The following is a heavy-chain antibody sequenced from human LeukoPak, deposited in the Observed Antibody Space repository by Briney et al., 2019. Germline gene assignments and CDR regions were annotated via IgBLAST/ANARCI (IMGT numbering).Heavy chain of an antibody. CDR2: IKQDGSEK. CDR3: ARVVGYYYGSGSSGENDY. V-gene: IGHV3-7*01. J-gene: IGHJ4*02. CDR1: GFTVSSNY. Sequence: GGSLRLSCAASGFTVSSNYMSWVRQAPGKGLEWVANIKQDGSEKYYVDSVKGRFTISRDNAKNSLYLQMNSLRAEDTAVYYCARVVGYYYGSGSSGENDYWGQGTLVTVSS. D-gene: IGHD3-10*01.